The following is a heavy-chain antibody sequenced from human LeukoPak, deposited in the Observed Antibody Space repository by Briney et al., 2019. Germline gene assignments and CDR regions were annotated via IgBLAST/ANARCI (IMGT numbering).Heavy chain of an antibody. V-gene: IGHV4-39*07. Sequence: SETLSLTCTVSGGSISSGDYYWSWIRQPPGKGLEWIGSIYHSGSTYYNPSLKSRVTISVDTSKNQFSLKLSSVTAADTAVYYCARSIYCSGGICLYWYFDLWGRGTLVTVSS. CDR2: IYHSGST. J-gene: IGHJ2*01. D-gene: IGHD2-15*01. CDR3: ARSIYCSGGICLYWYFDL. CDR1: GGSISSGDYY.